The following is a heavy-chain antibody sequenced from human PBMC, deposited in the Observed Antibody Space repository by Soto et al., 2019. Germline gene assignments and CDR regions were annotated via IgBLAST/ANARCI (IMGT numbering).Heavy chain of an antibody. CDR2: IYHSGST. V-gene: IGHV4-4*02. J-gene: IGHJ6*02. CDR1: GGSISSSNW. Sequence: PSETLSLTCAVSGGSISSSNWWSWVRQPPGKGLEWIGEIYHSGSTNYNPSLKSRVTISVDKSKNQFSLKLSSVTAADTAVYYCARVHVGYYYYGMDVWGQGTTVTVSS. D-gene: IGHD1-26*01. CDR3: ARVHVGYYYYGMDV.